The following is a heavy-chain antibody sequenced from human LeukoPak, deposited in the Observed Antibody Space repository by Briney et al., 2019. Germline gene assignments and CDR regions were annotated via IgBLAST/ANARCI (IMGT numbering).Heavy chain of an antibody. CDR3: ARVLGHHYGSGSFY. V-gene: IGHV1-2*02. Sequence: VASVKVSCKASGYTFTGYYMHWVRQVPGQGLEWMGWINPHSGGTNYAQKFQARVTMTRDTSISTAYMEPTRLTSGDTAVYFCARVLGHHYGSGSFYWGQGTLVTVSS. CDR1: GYTFTGYY. J-gene: IGHJ4*02. CDR2: INPHSGGT. D-gene: IGHD3-10*01.